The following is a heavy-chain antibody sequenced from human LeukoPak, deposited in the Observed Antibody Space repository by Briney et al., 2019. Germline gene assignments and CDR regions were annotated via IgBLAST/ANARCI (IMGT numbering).Heavy chain of an antibody. CDR1: GFTFSSHA. J-gene: IGHJ4*02. D-gene: IGHD3-10*01. CDR2: ISGSGGST. V-gene: IGHV3-23*01. CDR3: AKDGSSGCDY. Sequence: GGSLRLSCAASGFTFSSHAMSWVRQAPGKGLGWVSAISGSGGSTYYADSVKGRFTISRDNSKNTLYLQMNSLRAEDTAVYYCAKDGSSGCDYWGQGTLVTVSS.